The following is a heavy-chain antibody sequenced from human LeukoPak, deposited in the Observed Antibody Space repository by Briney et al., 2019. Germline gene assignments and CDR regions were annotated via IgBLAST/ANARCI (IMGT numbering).Heavy chain of an antibody. CDR2: IIPIFGTA. CDR3: ARGAARVEFGFDY. V-gene: IGHV1-69*01. CDR1: GGTFSSYA. D-gene: IGHD3-10*01. J-gene: IGHJ4*02. Sequence: ASVKVPCKASGGTFSSYAISWVRQAPGQGLEWMGGIIPIFGTANYAQKFQGRVTITADESTSTAYMELSSLRSEDTAVYYCARGAARVEFGFDYWGQGTLVTVSS.